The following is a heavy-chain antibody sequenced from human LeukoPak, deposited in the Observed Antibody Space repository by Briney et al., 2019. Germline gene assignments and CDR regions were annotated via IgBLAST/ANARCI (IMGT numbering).Heavy chain of an antibody. Sequence: SETLSLTRTVSGGSLSSSSYYCGWIRQPPGKGLEWIGSIYDSGRTYYNPSLKSRVTISVDTSKNQFSLKLSSVTAADTAVYYCARVKAGDTMVRGVRRYYYYYYMDVWGKGTTVTVSS. CDR2: IYDSGRT. CDR1: GGSLSSSSYY. D-gene: IGHD3-10*01. J-gene: IGHJ6*03. V-gene: IGHV4-39*07. CDR3: ARVKAGDTMVRGVRRYYYYYYMDV.